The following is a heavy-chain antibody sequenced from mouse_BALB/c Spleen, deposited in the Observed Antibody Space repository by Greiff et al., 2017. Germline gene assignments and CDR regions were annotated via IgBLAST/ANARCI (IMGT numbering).Heavy chain of an antibody. CDR1: GFTFNTYA. CDR2: IRSKSNNYAT. CDR3: VRLYDGYYEWFAY. J-gene: IGHJ3*01. V-gene: IGHV10-1*02. Sequence: DAGGGLVQPKGSLKLSCAASGFTFNTYAMNWVRQAPGKGLEWVARIRSKSNNYATYYADSVKDRFTISRDDSQSMLYLQMNNLKTEDTAMYYCVRLYDGYYEWFAYWGQGTLVTVSA. D-gene: IGHD2-3*01.